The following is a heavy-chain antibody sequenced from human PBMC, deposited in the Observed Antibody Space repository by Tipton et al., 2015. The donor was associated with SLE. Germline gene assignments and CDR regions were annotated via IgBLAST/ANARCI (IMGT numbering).Heavy chain of an antibody. CDR1: GFTFSSYS. Sequence: SLRLSCAASGFTFSSYSMNWVRQAPGKGLEWVSAISGSGGSTYYADSVKGRFTISRDNSKNTLYLQMNSLRAEDTAVYYCAKVRPRTVTSDWYFDLWGRGTLVTVSS. J-gene: IGHJ2*01. CDR3: AKVRPRTVTSDWYFDL. CDR2: ISGSGGST. D-gene: IGHD4-11*01. V-gene: IGHV3-23*01.